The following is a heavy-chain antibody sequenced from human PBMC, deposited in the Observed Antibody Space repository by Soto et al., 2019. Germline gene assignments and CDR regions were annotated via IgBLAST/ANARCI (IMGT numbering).Heavy chain of an antibody. D-gene: IGHD3-10*01. CDR3: AREVGHKYGLGRGQPFDP. CDR2: ITPMFRSP. Sequence: QVQRVQSGAAVKQSGSSVKVSCKAYGGTFNRNAINWVRQAPGQGLEWMGGITPMFRSPTYAQQFQGRVTIIAGESTNTVYMDMSSLRSDYTAMYYRAREVGHKYGLGRGQPFDPWGQGTLVTVSS. J-gene: IGHJ5*02. V-gene: IGHV1-69*01. CDR1: GGTFNRNA.